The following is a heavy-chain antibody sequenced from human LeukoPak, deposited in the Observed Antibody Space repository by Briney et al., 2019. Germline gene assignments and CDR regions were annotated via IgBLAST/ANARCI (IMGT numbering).Heavy chain of an antibody. CDR2: IYSVGTT. D-gene: IGHD3-16*01. Sequence: PGGSLRLSCAASGFIFSTYAMSWVRQAPGKGLEWVSLIYSVGTTAYADSVKGRFTVSRDNSKNTLYLQMNSLRAEDTAIYYCARKTDHRAGGDYWGQGTLATVSS. V-gene: IGHV3-66*01. CDR1: GFIFSTYA. CDR3: ARKTDHRAGGDY. J-gene: IGHJ4*02.